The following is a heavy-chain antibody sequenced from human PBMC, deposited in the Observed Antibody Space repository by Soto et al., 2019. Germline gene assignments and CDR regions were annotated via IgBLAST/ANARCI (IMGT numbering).Heavy chain of an antibody. CDR1: GGKCGNYG. CDR3: ARGLGVANNWFDP. Sequence: RVSCGAAGGKCGNYGMRCVRKTPGKGLEWVSYISSSSSTIHYADSVKGRFTISRDNAKNSLYLQMNSLRDEDTAVYYCARGLGVANNWFDPWGQGTLVTVSS. CDR2: ISSSSSTI. D-gene: IGHD2-21*01. J-gene: IGHJ5*02. V-gene: IGHV3-48*02.